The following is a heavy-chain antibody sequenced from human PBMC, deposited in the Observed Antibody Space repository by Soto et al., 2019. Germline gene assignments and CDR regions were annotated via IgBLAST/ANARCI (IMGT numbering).Heavy chain of an antibody. CDR2: ISSSSSYI. J-gene: IGHJ6*02. CDR1: GFTFSSYS. Sequence: GGSLRLSCAASGFTFSSYSMNWVRQAPGKGLEWVSSISSSSSYIYYPDSVKGRFTISRDNAKNSLYLQMNSRRAEDTAVYYCARTPNNYYDSSGYYYEYYYYYGMDVWGQGTTVTVSS. D-gene: IGHD3-22*01. CDR3: ARTPNNYYDSSGYYYEYYYYYGMDV. V-gene: IGHV3-21*01.